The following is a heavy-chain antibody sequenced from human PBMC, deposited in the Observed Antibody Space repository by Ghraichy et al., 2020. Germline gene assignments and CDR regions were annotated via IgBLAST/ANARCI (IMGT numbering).Heavy chain of an antibody. CDR2: IYPGDSDT. V-gene: IGHV5-51*01. CDR3: ARHWRSGIAAAGTYYYYMDV. CDR1: GYSFTSYW. J-gene: IGHJ6*03. Sequence: GESLNISCKGSGYSFTSYWIGWVRQMPGKGLEWMGIIYPGDSDTRYSPSFQGQVTISADKSISTAYLQWSSLKASDTAMYYCARHWRSGIAAAGTYYYYMDVWGKGTTVTVSS. D-gene: IGHD6-13*01.